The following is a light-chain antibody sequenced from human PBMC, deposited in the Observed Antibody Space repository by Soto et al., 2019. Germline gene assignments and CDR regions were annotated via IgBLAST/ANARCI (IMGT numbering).Light chain of an antibody. Sequence: DIQVTQSPSSLSASVGDRVTITCRASQDIKSYLNWYQRKPGTAPRLLIYAASSLHSGVPSTFSASGSGTDFALNITSLQADDFGTYYCQQGFSLPWTFGQGTKVDIK. CDR2: AAS. V-gene: IGKV1-39*01. CDR1: QDIKSY. CDR3: QQGFSLPWT. J-gene: IGKJ1*01.